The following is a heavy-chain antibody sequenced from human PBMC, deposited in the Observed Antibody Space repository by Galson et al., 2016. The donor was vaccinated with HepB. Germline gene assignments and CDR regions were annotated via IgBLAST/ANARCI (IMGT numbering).Heavy chain of an antibody. J-gene: IGHJ5*02. V-gene: IGHV6-1*01. Sequence: CAISGDSVSNNSAAWNWIRQSPSGGLEWLGRTFYRYKWYNDYAPSVKSRITISPDTSKNQFALQLKSVTTEDTGIYYCARDINVWFKDWFLPWGQGTLVTVSS. D-gene: IGHD2-21*01. CDR2: TFYRYKWYN. CDR3: ARDINVWFKDWFLP. CDR1: GDSVSNNSAA.